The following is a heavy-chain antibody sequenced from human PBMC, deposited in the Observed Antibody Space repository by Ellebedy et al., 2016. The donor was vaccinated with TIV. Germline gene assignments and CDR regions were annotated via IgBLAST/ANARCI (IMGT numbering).Heavy chain of an antibody. CDR1: GYTFSTQG. CDR3: ASEVYGDSLNWFDP. V-gene: IGHV1-18*01. CDR2: VSPYNGYA. D-gene: IGHD4-17*01. J-gene: IGHJ5*02. Sequence: ASVKVSCKASGYTFSTQGISWVRQAPGQGLEWMGWVSPYNGYAGYAQRFRDRVTMTADTTTSTAYLELNSLRSDDTAVYYCASEVYGDSLNWFDPWGQGTLVTVSS.